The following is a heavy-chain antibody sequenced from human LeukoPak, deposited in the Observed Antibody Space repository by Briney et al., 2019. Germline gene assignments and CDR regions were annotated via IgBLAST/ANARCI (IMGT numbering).Heavy chain of an antibody. J-gene: IGHJ4*02. D-gene: IGHD1-26*01. Sequence: ASVKVSCKASGYTFTSSYINWVRQAPGQGLEWMGWISAYNGKTNYAQKFQGRVTMTTDSSTNTACMDLTSLRSDDTAVYYCARGGTYYPCIDYWGQGTLVTVSS. CDR2: ISAYNGKT. CDR3: ARGGTYYPCIDY. CDR1: GYTFTSSY. V-gene: IGHV1-18*01.